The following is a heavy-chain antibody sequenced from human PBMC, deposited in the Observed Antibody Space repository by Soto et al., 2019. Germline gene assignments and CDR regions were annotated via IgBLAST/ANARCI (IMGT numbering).Heavy chain of an antibody. J-gene: IGHJ4*02. CDR1: GFTFSSYA. CDR3: AIGRILTGTVDY. Sequence: PGGSLRLSCAASGFTFSSYAMHWVRQAPGKGLEWVAVISCDGSNKYYADSVKGRFTISRDNSKNTLYLQMNSLRAEDTAVYYCAIGRILTGTVDYWGQGTLVTVSS. V-gene: IGHV3-30-3*01. CDR2: ISCDGSNK. D-gene: IGHD3-9*01.